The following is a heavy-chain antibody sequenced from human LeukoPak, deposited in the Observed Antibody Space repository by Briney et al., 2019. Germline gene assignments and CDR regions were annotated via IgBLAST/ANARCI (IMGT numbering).Heavy chain of an antibody. J-gene: IGHJ6*03. CDR1: GGSISSHY. CDR3: ARDQGSLELRPDYYYMDV. V-gene: IGHV4-59*11. CDR2: IYYSGST. D-gene: IGHD1-7*01. Sequence: SETLSLTCTVSGGSISSHYWSWIRQPPGKGLEWIGYIYYSGSTNYNPPLKSRVTISVDTSKNQFSLKLSSVTAADTAVYYGARDQGSLELRPDYYYMDVWGKGTTVTVSS.